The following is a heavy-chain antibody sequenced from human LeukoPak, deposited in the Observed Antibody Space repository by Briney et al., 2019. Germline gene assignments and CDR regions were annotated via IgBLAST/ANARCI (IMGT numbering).Heavy chain of an antibody. CDR1: GGPISSSSYY. V-gene: IGHV4-39*01. CDR2: IYYSGST. D-gene: IGHD3-3*01. CDR3: ASARPDYDFWSGNTYYYYYYMDV. J-gene: IGHJ6*03. Sequence: PSETLSLTCTVSGGPISSSSYYWGWIRQPPGKGLEWIGSIYYSGSTYYNPSLKSRVTISVDTSKNQFSLKLSSVTAADTAVYYCASARPDYDFWSGNTYYYYYYMDVWGKGTTVTVSS.